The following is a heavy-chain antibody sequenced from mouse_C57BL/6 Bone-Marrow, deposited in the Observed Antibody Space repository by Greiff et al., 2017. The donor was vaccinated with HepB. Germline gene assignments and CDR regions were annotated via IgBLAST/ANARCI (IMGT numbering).Heavy chain of an antibody. CDR1: GYTFTDYY. J-gene: IGHJ4*01. D-gene: IGHD1-1*01. Sequence: VQLQQSGAELVRPGASVKLSCKASGYTFTDYYINWVKQRPGQGLEWIARIYPGSGNTYYNEKFKGKATLTAEKSSSTAYMQLSSLTSEDSAVYFCAREGGITTVVAPYAMDYWGQGTSVTVSS. V-gene: IGHV1-76*01. CDR3: AREGGITTVVAPYAMDY. CDR2: IYPGSGNT.